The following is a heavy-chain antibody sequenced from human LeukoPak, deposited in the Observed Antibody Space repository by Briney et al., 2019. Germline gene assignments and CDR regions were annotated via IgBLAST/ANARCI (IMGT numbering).Heavy chain of an antibody. V-gene: IGHV4-31*03. D-gene: IGHD6-13*01. Sequence: SETLSLTCTVSGGSISSGGYYWSWIRQHPGKGLEWIGHIYYSGSTYYNPSLKSRVTISVDTSKNQFSLKLSSVTAADTAVYYCASTTTYSSSWYGEYFQHWGQGTLVTVSS. CDR3: ASTTTYSSSWYGEYFQH. CDR1: GGSISSGGYY. J-gene: IGHJ1*01. CDR2: IYYSGST.